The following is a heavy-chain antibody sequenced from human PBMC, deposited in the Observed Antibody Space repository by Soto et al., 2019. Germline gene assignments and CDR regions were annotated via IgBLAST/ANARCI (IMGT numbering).Heavy chain of an antibody. J-gene: IGHJ4*02. V-gene: IGHV3-30*18. CDR3: AKDEPSDY. CDR2: ISYDGSNK. CDR1: GFTFSSYG. Sequence: GGSLRLSCAASGFTFSSYGMHWVRQAPGKGLEWVAVISYDGSNKYYADSVKGRFTISRDNSKNTLYLQMNSLRAEDTAVYYCAKDEPSDYWGQGTLVTVSS.